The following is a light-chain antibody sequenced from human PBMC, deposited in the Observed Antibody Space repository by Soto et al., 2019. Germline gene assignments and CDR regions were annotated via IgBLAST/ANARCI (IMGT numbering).Light chain of an antibody. J-gene: IGLJ3*02. CDR2: DVT. V-gene: IGLV2-11*01. Sequence: QSALTQPRSVSGSPGQSVTISCTGTSSDVGGYNYVSWYQQHPGKAPKLIIYDVTQRPSGVPDRFSGSKSGNTASLTISGIQAEDEADYHCCSYAGSYTHWVFGGGTKLTVL. CDR3: CSYAGSYTHWV. CDR1: SSDVGGYNY.